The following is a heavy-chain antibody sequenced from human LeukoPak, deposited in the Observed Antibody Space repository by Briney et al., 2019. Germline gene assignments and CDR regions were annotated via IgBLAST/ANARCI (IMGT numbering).Heavy chain of an antibody. D-gene: IGHD4-23*01. CDR1: GFTLSDHY. CDR3: ARGWVVSRAIDY. Sequence: GGSLRLSCAASGFTLSDHYMDWVRQAPGKGLEWVGRTRNKANSYTTEYAASVKGRFTISRDDSKNSLYLQMNSLRAEDTAVYYCARGWVVSRAIDYWGQGTLVTVSS. J-gene: IGHJ4*02. V-gene: IGHV3-72*01. CDR2: TRNKANSYTT.